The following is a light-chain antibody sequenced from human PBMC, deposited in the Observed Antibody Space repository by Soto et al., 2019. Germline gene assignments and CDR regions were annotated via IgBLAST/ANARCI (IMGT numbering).Light chain of an antibody. J-gene: IGKJ2*01. V-gene: IGKV3-20*01. CDR2: GAS. CDR3: RQYGSSPSYT. Sequence: EIVLTQSPGTLSLSPGERATLSCRASQSLSSYLAWYQQKPGQAPRLLIYGASSRATGITDRFSGSGSGTYFTLTISRLEPEDFAVYYCRQYGSSPSYTFGQGTKLEIK. CDR1: QSLSSY.